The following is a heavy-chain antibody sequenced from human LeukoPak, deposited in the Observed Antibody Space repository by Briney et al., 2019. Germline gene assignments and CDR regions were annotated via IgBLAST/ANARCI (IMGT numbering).Heavy chain of an antibody. CDR2: ISTHNGHT. D-gene: IGHD6-19*01. V-gene: IGHV1-18*01. CDR3: ASSEAVAGTFDY. J-gene: IGHJ4*02. CDR1: DYTFTIYG. Sequence: ASVKVSCKASDYTFTIYGISWVRQAPGQGLEWMGWISTHNGHTNYAQNLQGRVTMTTDTSTSTAYMELRSLRSDDTAVYYCASSEAVAGTFDYWGQGTLVTVSS.